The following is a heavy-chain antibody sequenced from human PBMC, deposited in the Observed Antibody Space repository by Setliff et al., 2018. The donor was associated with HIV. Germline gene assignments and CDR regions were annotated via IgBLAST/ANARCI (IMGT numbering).Heavy chain of an antibody. CDR3: ARLDCSSSSGFVDY. CDR2: IYTGGST. V-gene: IGHV4-4*08. Sequence: SETLSLTCTVSGGSISTFYWSWIRQPPGKGLEWIGYIYTGGSTNYNPSLKSRVTISVDTSKNQFSLKLSSVTAADTAVYYCARLDCSSSSGFVDYWGQGTLVTVSS. J-gene: IGHJ4*02. CDR1: GGSISTFY. D-gene: IGHD2-2*01.